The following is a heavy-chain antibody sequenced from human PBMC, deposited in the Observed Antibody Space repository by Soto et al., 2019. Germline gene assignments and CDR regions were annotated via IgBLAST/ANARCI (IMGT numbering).Heavy chain of an antibody. CDR3: ARSFYDSSGYYYYYGMDV. Sequence: GASVKVSCKASGYTFTSYDINWVRQATGQGLEWMGWMNPNSGNTGYAQKFQGRVTMTRNTSISTAYMELSSLRSEDTAVYYCARSFYDSSGYYYYYGMDVWGQGTTVTVSS. J-gene: IGHJ6*02. CDR1: GYTFTSYD. CDR2: MNPNSGNT. V-gene: IGHV1-8*01. D-gene: IGHD3-22*01.